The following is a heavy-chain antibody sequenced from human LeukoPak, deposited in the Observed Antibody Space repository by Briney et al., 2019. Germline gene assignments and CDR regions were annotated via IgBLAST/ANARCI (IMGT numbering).Heavy chain of an antibody. CDR1: GYTFTSYG. CDR2: ISAYNGNT. J-gene: IGHJ5*02. Sequence: ASVKVSCKASGYTFTSYGISWVRQAPGQGLEWMGWISAYNGNTNYAQKLQGRVTMTADTSTSTAYMELRSLRSDDTAAYYCARAIAAAGTSPLFDPWGQGTLVTVSS. D-gene: IGHD6-13*01. CDR3: ARAIAAAGTSPLFDP. V-gene: IGHV1-18*01.